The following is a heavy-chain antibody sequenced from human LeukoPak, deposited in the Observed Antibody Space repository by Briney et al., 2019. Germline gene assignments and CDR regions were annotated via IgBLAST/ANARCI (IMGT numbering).Heavy chain of an antibody. CDR2: IIPIFGTA. CDR3: ARSPVRWLPFAY. CDR1: GGTFSSYA. D-gene: IGHD5-24*01. Sequence: GASVKVSCKASGGTFSSYAISWVRQAPGQGLEWMGGIIPIFGTANYAQKFQGRVTITTDESTSTAYMELSSLRSEDTAVYYCARSPVRWLPFAYWGQGTLVTVSS. V-gene: IGHV1-69*05. J-gene: IGHJ4*02.